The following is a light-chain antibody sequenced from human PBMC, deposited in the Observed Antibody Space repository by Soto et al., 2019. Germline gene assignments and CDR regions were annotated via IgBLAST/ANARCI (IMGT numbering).Light chain of an antibody. V-gene: IGLV4-60*03. CDR2: LEGSGSY. J-gene: IGLJ2*01. CDR1: SGHSSYI. Sequence: QLVLTQSSSASASLGSSVKLTCTLSSGHSSYIIAWHQQQPGKAPRYLMKLEGSGSYNKGSGVPDRFSGSSSGADRYLTISNHQSEDEAEYYCETWDSNTRVFGGGTKVTVL. CDR3: ETWDSNTRV.